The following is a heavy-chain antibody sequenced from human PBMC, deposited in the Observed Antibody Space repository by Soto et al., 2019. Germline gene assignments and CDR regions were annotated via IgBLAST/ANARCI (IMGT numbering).Heavy chain of an antibody. CDR2: ISWNSGSI. Sequence: EVQLVESGRGLVQPGRSLRLSCAASGFTFDDYAMHWVRQAPGKGLEWVSGISWNSGSIGYADSVKGRFTISRDNAKNSLYLQMNSLRAEDTALYYCAKDSNGDYIDYWGQGTLVTVSS. J-gene: IGHJ4*02. D-gene: IGHD4-17*01. V-gene: IGHV3-9*01. CDR3: AKDSNGDYIDY. CDR1: GFTFDDYA.